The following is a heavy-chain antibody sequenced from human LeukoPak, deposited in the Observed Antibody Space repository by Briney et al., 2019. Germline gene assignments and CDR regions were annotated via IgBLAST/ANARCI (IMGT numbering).Heavy chain of an antibody. CDR2: ISGSGGST. J-gene: IGHJ4*02. CDR1: GFTFSSYA. V-gene: IGHV3-23*01. Sequence: PGGSLRLSCAASGFTFSSYAMSWVRQAPGKGLEWVSAISGSGGSTYYADSVKGRFTISRDNSKNTLYLQMNSLRAEDTAVYYCARDRAPGFWSGYYTGGDPYFDYWGQGTLVTVSS. D-gene: IGHD3-3*01. CDR3: ARDRAPGFWSGYYTGGDPYFDY.